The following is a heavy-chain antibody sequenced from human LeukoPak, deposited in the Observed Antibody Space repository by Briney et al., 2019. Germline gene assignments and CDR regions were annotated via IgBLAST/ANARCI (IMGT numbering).Heavy chain of an antibody. J-gene: IGHJ4*02. CDR2: FYYSGST. CDR3: ARGRFGKIFDY. D-gene: IGHD3-10*01. CDR1: GGSISSYY. Sequence: SETLSLTCTVSGGSISSYYWSWIRQPPGKGLEWIGFFYYSGSTNYNPSLKSRVTISVDTSKNQFSLKLSSVTAADTAVYYCARGRFGKIFDYWGQGTLVTVSS. V-gene: IGHV4-59*01.